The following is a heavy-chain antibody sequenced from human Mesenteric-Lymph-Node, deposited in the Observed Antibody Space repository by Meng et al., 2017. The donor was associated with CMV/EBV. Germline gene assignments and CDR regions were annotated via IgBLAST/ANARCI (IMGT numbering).Heavy chain of an antibody. J-gene: IGHJ6*02. Sequence: SETLSLTCTVSGGSISSGGYYWSWIRQHPGKGLEWIGYIYYSGSTYYNPSLKSRVTISVDTSKNQFSLKLSSVTAADTAVYYCARDEVVRGYYYGMDVWGQGTTVNVSS. CDR3: ARDEVVRGYYYGMDV. CDR1: GGSISSGGYY. D-gene: IGHD3-10*01. V-gene: IGHV4-31*03. CDR2: IYYSGST.